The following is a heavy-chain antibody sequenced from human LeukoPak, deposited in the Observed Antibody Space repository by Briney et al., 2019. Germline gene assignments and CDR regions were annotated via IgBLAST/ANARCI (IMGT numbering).Heavy chain of an antibody. Sequence: PSETLSLTCTVSGGSISSYYWNWIRQPPGKGLAWIGYIYYSGSTNYNPSLKSRVTISVDRSKNQFSLKLSSVTAADTAVYYCARSRGVLDYFHHWGQGTLVTVSS. CDR1: GGSISSYY. CDR2: IYYSGST. V-gene: IGHV4-59*01. CDR3: ARSRGVLDYFHH. J-gene: IGHJ1*01. D-gene: IGHD1-1*01.